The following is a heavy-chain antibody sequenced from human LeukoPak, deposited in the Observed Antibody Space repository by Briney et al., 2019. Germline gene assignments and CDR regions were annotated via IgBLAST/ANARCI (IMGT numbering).Heavy chain of an antibody. CDR3: ARIGASRDFDY. J-gene: IGHJ4*02. Sequence: GGSLRLSCAASGFTFSSYSMNWVRQALGKGLEWVSSISSTSSYIYYADSVKGRFTISRDNAKNSMYLQMNSLRAEDTAVYYCARIGASRDFDYWSQGTLVTVSS. CDR1: GFTFSSYS. CDR2: ISSTSSYI. V-gene: IGHV3-21*01.